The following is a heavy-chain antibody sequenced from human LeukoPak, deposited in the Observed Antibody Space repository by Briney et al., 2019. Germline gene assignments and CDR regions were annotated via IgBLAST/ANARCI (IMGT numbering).Heavy chain of an antibody. Sequence: SVKVSCKASGYTFTSYGISWVRQAPGQGLEWMGGIIPIFGTANYAQKFQGRVTITADESTSTAYMELSSLRSEDTAVYYCARGSITMVRGSFNWFDPWGQGTLVTVSS. CDR2: IIPIFGTA. CDR3: ARGSITMVRGSFNWFDP. CDR1: GYTFTSYG. D-gene: IGHD3-10*01. J-gene: IGHJ5*02. V-gene: IGHV1-69*13.